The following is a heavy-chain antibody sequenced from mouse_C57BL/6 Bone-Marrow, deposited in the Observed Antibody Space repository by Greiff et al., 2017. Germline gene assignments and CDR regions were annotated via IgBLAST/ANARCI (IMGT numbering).Heavy chain of an antibody. J-gene: IGHJ1*03. CDR3: AMGTTVVDLYYEG. CDR2: IDPSDGNT. V-gene: IGHV1-50*01. Sequence: QVQLQQPGAELVKPGASVKLSCKASGYTFTSYWMPWVKQRPGQGLEWIGDIDPSDGNTNYNQKFKGKATLTVDTSSSTAYMQLSSLTSEYSAVYYCAMGTTVVDLYYEGWGTGTTVTVAS. D-gene: IGHD1-1*01. CDR1: GYTFTSYW.